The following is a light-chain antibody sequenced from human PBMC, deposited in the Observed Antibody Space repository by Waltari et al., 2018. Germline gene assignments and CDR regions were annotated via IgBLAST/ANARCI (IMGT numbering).Light chain of an antibody. CDR3: CSYAGSYTWV. J-gene: IGLJ3*02. Sequence: QSALTQPASVSGSPGQSITISCTGTSRDVGTYNLVSWYQQYPGKAPKVMFFDDNRRPSGVSDRFSGSKSGNTASLTISGVQAEDEADYYCCSYAGSYTWVFGGGTKLTVL. CDR1: SRDVGTYNL. V-gene: IGLV2-23*01. CDR2: DDN.